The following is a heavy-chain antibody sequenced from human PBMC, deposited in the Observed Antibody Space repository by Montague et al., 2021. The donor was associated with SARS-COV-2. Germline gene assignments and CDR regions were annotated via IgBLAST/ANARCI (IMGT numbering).Heavy chain of an antibody. CDR1: GGSISSSSYY. Sequence: SETLSLTCTVSGGSISSSSYYWGWIRQPPGKGLEWIGSFYYSGSTYYNPSLKSRITISVDTSKNQFYLKLSSVTAADTAEYYCARSDLSVIVLVVYATGGGYFDLWGHGTLVTVSS. CDR2: FYYSGST. V-gene: IGHV4-39*07. D-gene: IGHD2-8*02. CDR3: ARSDLSVIVLVVYATGGGYFDL. J-gene: IGHJ2*01.